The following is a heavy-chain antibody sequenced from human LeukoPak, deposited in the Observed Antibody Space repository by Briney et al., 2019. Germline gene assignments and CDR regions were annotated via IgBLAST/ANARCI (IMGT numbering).Heavy chain of an antibody. CDR3: AKSLFTSATGTGRAFHI. CDR2: IYSGGST. V-gene: IGHV3-66*01. D-gene: IGHD1-1*01. Sequence: GGSLRLSCAASGFTVSSNYMSWVRQAPGKGLEWVSVIYSGGSTYYADSVKGRFTISRDNSKNTLYLQMNSLRAEDTAVYYCAKSLFTSATGTGRAFHIWSQGTMVTVSS. J-gene: IGHJ3*02. CDR1: GFTVSSNY.